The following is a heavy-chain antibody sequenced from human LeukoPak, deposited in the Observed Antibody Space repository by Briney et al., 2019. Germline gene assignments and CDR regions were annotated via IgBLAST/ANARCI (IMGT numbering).Heavy chain of an antibody. CDR3: ARLSNGGRFDWF. J-gene: IGHJ4*02. CDR2: IYYSGST. V-gene: IGHV4-39*07. D-gene: IGHD3-9*01. Sequence: SETLSLTCTVSGGSISSSSYYWGWIRQPPGKGLEWIGSIYYSGSTYYNPSLKSRVTISVDTSKNQFSLKLSSVTAADTAVYYCARLSNGGRFDWFWGQGTLVTVSS. CDR1: GGSISSSSYY.